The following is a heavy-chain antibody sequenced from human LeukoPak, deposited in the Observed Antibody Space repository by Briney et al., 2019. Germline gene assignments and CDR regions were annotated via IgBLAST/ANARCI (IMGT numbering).Heavy chain of an antibody. CDR3: ARDSRGTTFDY. CDR2: TNEHETEK. J-gene: IGHJ4*02. D-gene: IGHD3-16*01. Sequence: GGSLRLSGEVSGFSFSTYWMSWVRQAPGKGLEWVGQTNEHETEKYYGDAVRGRFTIYRDNAKKSLYLQMNSLRAEDTAVYYCARDSRGTTFDYWGQGTLVTVSS. V-gene: IGHV3-7*01. CDR1: GFSFSTYW.